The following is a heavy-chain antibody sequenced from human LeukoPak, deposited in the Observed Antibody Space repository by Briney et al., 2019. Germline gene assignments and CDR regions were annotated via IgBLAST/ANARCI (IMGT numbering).Heavy chain of an antibody. D-gene: IGHD3-16*02. CDR1: GGSISSYY. V-gene: IGHV4-34*01. CDR2: INHSGST. Sequence: PSETLSLTCTVSGGSISSYYWSWIRQPPGKGLEWIGEINHSGSTNYNPSLKSRVTISVDTSKNQFSLKLSSVTAADTAVYYCARGCTFGGVIARRARWFDPWGQGTLVTVSS. J-gene: IGHJ5*02. CDR3: ARGCTFGGVIARRARWFDP.